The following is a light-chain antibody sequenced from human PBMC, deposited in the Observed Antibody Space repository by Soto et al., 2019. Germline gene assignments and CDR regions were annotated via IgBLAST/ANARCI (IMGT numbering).Light chain of an antibody. CDR2: DDS. J-gene: IGKJ5*01. V-gene: IGKV1-5*01. CDR3: PQRSNWPL. CDR1: QSISSW. Sequence: DIQMSQGASALLAYVEDGVTITCRDSQSISSWLAWYQQKPGKAPHILIYDDSSLESGAQSRFSGSGSGTDFTLTISSLEPEDFAVYYRPQRSNWPLFGKRKRLEIK.